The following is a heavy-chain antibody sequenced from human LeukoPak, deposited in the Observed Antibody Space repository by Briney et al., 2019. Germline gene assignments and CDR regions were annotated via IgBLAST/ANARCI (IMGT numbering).Heavy chain of an antibody. CDR2: IYYSGST. J-gene: IGHJ4*02. CDR3: ASVTYGGNWAYFDY. CDR1: GGSISSYY. D-gene: IGHD4-23*01. V-gene: IGHV4-59*01. Sequence: SETLSPTCTASGGSISSYYWSWIRQPPGKGLEWIGYIYYSGSTNYNPSLKSRVTISVDTSKNQFSLKLSSVTAADTAVYYCASVTYGGNWAYFDYWGQGTLVTLSS.